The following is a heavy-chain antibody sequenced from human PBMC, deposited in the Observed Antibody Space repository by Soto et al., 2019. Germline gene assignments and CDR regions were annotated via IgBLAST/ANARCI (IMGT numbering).Heavy chain of an antibody. CDR2: IFSNDEK. CDR1: GFSLSNARMG. V-gene: IGHV2-26*01. J-gene: IGHJ4*02. D-gene: IGHD3-3*01. Sequence: QVTLKESGPVLVKPTETLTLTCTVSGFSLSNARMGVSWIRQPPGKALEWLAHIFSNDEKSYSTSLKSRLTISKDTSKSQVVLTMTNMDPVDTATYYCALIYYDFWYGALYYFDYWGQGTLVTVSS. CDR3: ALIYYDFWYGALYYFDY.